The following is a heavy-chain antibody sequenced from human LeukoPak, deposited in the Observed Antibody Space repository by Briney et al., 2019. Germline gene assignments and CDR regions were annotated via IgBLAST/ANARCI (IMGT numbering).Heavy chain of an antibody. J-gene: IGHJ5*02. CDR3: ARGGGGPGRFDP. CDR1: GGSFSGYY. V-gene: IGHV4-34*01. CDR2: INHSGST. D-gene: IGHD2-15*01. Sequence: KTSETLSLTCAVYGGSFSGYYWSWIRQPPGKGLEWIGEINHSGSTNYNPSLKSRVTISVDTSKNQFSLKLSSVTAADTAVYYCARGGGGPGRFDPWGQGTLVTVSS.